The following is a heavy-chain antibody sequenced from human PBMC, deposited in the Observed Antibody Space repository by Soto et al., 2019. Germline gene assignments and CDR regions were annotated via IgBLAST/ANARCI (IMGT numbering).Heavy chain of an antibody. CDR3: ERPPLDCSSTSCHNWYFDL. Sequence: QVQLVQSGAEVKKPGSSVKVSCKASGGTFSSYAISWVRQAPGQGLEWMGGIIPIFVTANYAQKFQGRVTSSADESTSTAYMALSSLRSEDTAVYYCERPPLDCSSTSCHNWYFDLWGRGTLVTVSS. CDR1: GGTFSSYA. D-gene: IGHD2-2*01. J-gene: IGHJ2*01. CDR2: IIPIFVTA. V-gene: IGHV1-69*01.